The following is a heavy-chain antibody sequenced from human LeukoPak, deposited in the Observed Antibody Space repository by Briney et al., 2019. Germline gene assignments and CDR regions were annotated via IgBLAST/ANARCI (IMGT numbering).Heavy chain of an antibody. D-gene: IGHD3-10*01. J-gene: IGHJ4*02. V-gene: IGHV4-30-4*01. CDR3: ARDSTMVRGVSY. Sequence: PSQTLSLTCTVSGGSISSGDYYWSWIRQPPGKGLEWTGYIYYSGSTYYNPSLKSRVTISVDTSKNQFSLKLSSVTAADTAVYYCARDSTMVRGVSYWGQGTLVTVSS. CDR2: IYYSGST. CDR1: GGSISSGDYY.